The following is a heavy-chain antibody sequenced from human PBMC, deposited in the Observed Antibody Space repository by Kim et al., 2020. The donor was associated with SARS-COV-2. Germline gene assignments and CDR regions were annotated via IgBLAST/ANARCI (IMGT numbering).Heavy chain of an antibody. Sequence: ASVKVSCKASGYTFTSYGISWVRQAPGQGLEWMGWISAYNGNTNYAQKLQGRVTMTTDTSTSTAYMELRSLRSDDTAVYYCARDAGYCSSTSCYVSWFDPWGQGTLVTVSS. CDR3: ARDAGYCSSTSCYVSWFDP. CDR1: GYTFTSYG. V-gene: IGHV1-18*01. D-gene: IGHD2-2*01. J-gene: IGHJ5*02. CDR2: ISAYNGNT.